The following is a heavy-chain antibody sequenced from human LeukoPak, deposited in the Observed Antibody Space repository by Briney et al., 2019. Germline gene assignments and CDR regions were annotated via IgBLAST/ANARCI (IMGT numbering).Heavy chain of an antibody. Sequence: PGGSLRLSCAASGFTFSTYGMHWVRQAPGRGLEWVGRIKSKSDRGTTDYAAPVKGRFTISRDDSKNTLYLQMDSLQTDDTAVYYCATEYRDSSGWYGAFDIWGQGTMVTVSS. CDR2: IKSKSDRGTT. CDR3: ATEYRDSSGWYGAFDI. J-gene: IGHJ3*02. CDR1: GFTFSTYG. D-gene: IGHD6-19*01. V-gene: IGHV3-15*01.